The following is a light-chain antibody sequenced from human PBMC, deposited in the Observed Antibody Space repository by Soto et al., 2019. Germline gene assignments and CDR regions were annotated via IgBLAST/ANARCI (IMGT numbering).Light chain of an antibody. CDR2: AAS. J-gene: IGKJ3*01. CDR3: QQYGSSPFT. V-gene: IGKV3-20*01. CDR1: QSVSSSS. Sequence: EIVLTKSPGTLSLSPGERATLSCRASQSVSSSSLAWYQQKPGQAPRLLIYAASSRATGIPDRFGGSGSGTDFTLTISRLEPEDFAVYYCQQYGSSPFTFGPGTKVDIK.